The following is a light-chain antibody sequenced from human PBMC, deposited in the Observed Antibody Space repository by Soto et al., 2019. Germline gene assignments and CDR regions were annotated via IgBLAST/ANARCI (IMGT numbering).Light chain of an antibody. CDR1: QSVSSN. V-gene: IGKV3-15*01. CDR2: GAS. J-gene: IGKJ5*01. CDR3: QQYNYWPPIT. Sequence: EIVMTQSPATLSVSPGERATLSCRASQSVSSNLAWYQQKPGQAPGLLIYGASNRATGIPARFSGSGSGTEFALTISSLQSEDFAVYYCQQYNYWPPITFGQGTRLEIK.